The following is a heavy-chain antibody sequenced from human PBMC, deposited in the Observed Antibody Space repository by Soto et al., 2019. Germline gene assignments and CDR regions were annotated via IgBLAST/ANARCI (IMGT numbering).Heavy chain of an antibody. D-gene: IGHD1-26*01. CDR2: ISADGDRT. J-gene: IGHJ3*02. CDR3: VKPREVGSVNDAFDI. V-gene: IGHV3-23*01. Sequence: EVQLLESGGGLVQPGGSLGLSCAASGFTFSNYAMNWARQTPLKGLEWVSGISADGDRTYYADSMKGRFTVSRDNSKNALHLQMNSLRADDTAVYYCVKPREVGSVNDAFDIWGQGTMVTVSS. CDR1: GFTFSNYA.